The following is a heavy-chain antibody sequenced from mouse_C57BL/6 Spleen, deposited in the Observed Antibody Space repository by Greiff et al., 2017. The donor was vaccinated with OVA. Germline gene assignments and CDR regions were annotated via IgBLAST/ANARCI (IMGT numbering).Heavy chain of an antibody. Sequence: EVKLVESGEGLVKPGGSLKLSCAASGFTFSSYAMSWVRQTPEKRLEWVAYISSGGDYIYYADNVKGRFTISRDNARNTLYLQMSSLKSEDTAMYYCTRGYGSVFAYWGQGTLVTVSA. J-gene: IGHJ3*01. D-gene: IGHD1-1*01. V-gene: IGHV5-9-1*02. CDR1: GFTFSSYA. CDR2: ISSGGDYI. CDR3: TRGYGSVFAY.